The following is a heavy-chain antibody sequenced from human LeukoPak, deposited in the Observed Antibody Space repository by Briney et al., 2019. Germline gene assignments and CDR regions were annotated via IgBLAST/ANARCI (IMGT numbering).Heavy chain of an antibody. V-gene: IGHV1-2*02. CDR1: GYTFTGYY. Sequence: ASVKVSCKASGYTFTGYYMHWVRQAPGQGLEWMGWINPNNGDTNYAQKFQGRVTMTRDTSISTAYLELSSLRSDDTAVYYCARDLTGAHYGVSDYWGQGTLVTASS. J-gene: IGHJ4*02. CDR3: ARDLTGAHYGVSDY. D-gene: IGHD4/OR15-4a*01. CDR2: INPNNGDT.